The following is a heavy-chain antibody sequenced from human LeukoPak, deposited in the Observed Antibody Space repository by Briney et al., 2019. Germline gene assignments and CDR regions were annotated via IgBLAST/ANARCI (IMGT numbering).Heavy chain of an antibody. V-gene: IGHV4-39*07. CDR1: GGSISSSSYY. CDR2: IYYSGST. D-gene: IGHD3-3*01. Sequence: PSETLSLTCTVSGGSISSSSYYWGWIRQPPGKGLEWIGSIYYSGSTYYNPSLKSRVTISVDTSKNQFSLKLNSVTAADTAVYYCARAFWSGGWFDPWGQGTLVTVSS. CDR3: ARAFWSGGWFDP. J-gene: IGHJ5*02.